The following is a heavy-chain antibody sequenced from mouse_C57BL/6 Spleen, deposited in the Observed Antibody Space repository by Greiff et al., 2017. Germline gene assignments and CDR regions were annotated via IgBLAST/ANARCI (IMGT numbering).Heavy chain of an antibody. D-gene: IGHD2-12*01. Sequence: EVNLVESGGGLVKPGGSLKLSCAASGFTFSSYAMSWVRQTPEKRLEWVATISDGGSYTYYPDNVKGRFTISRDNAKNNLYLQMSHLKSEDTAMYYCARDLRRLPYYAMDYWGQGTSVTVSS. CDR1: GFTFSSYA. J-gene: IGHJ4*01. V-gene: IGHV5-4*01. CDR3: ARDLRRLPYYAMDY. CDR2: ISDGGSYT.